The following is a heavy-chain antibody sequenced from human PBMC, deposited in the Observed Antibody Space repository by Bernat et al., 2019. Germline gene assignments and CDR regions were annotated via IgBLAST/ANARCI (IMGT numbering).Heavy chain of an antibody. CDR3: AKDLARYSSSSYAFDI. V-gene: IGHV3-23*04. CDR2: ISGSGGST. Sequence: VQLVESGGGVVQPGGSLRLSCAASGFTFSSYAMSWVRQAPGKGLEWVSAISGSGGSTYYADSVKGRFTISRDNSKNTLYLQMNSLRAEDTAVYYCAKDLARYSSSSYAFDIWGQGTMVTVSS. J-gene: IGHJ3*02. CDR1: GFTFSSYA. D-gene: IGHD6-6*01.